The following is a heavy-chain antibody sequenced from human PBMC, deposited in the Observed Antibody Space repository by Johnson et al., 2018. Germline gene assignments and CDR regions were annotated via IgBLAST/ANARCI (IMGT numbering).Heavy chain of an antibody. CDR2: IYYRRSS. Sequence: QVQLQESGPGLVKPSETLSLTCTVSGDSISGNYWTWIRQPPGKGLEWIGYIYYRRSSNYNLSLKSRVTISVATSKNQLPLTLSSVIASDTAVYYCVRVFSYDSKPSDAFDIWGQGTMVTVSS. V-gene: IGHV4-59*01. CDR3: VRVFSYDSKPSDAFDI. CDR1: GDSISGNY. D-gene: IGHD2-8*01. J-gene: IGHJ3*02.